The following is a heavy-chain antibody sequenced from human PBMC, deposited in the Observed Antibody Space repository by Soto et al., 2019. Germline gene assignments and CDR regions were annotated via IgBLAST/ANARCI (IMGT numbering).Heavy chain of an antibody. J-gene: IGHJ4*02. Sequence: SETLSLTCTVSGGSMFSYYWSWIRQPAGKGLEWIARIYGSGGTNCNPSLKSRVTMSLDTSKNKFSLRLTSVTAADTAVYYCAREGASSYASRHFDNWGPGTLVTVSS. CDR2: IYGSGGT. CDR3: AREGASSYASRHFDN. CDR1: GGSMFSYY. D-gene: IGHD3-16*01. V-gene: IGHV4-4*07.